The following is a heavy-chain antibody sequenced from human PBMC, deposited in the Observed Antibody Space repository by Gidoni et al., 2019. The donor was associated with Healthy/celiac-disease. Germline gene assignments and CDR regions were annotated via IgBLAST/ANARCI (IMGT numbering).Heavy chain of an antibody. V-gene: IGHV4-34*01. CDR2: INHSGST. J-gene: IGHJ4*02. D-gene: IGHD3-22*01. Sequence: QVQLQQWGAGLLKPSETLSLTCAVYGGSFSGYYWSWIRQPPGKGLEWIGEINHSGSTNYNPSLKSRVTISVDTSKNQFSLKLSSVTAADTAVYYCARLYTYYYDSSGYFSNTKTSDYWGQGTLVTVSS. CDR1: GGSFSGYY. CDR3: ARLYTYYYDSSGYFSNTKTSDY.